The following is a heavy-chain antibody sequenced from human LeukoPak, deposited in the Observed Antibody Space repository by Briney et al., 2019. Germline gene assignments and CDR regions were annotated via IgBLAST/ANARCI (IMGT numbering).Heavy chain of an antibody. V-gene: IGHV1-18*01. J-gene: IGHJ6*02. Sequence: ASVKVSCKASGYTFTSYGISWVRQAPGQGLEWMGWISAYNGNTNYAQKLQGRVTMTTDTSTSTAYMELSSLRSEDTAVYYCARDRALIVGATMGRNYYYGMDVWGQGTTVTVSS. D-gene: IGHD1-26*01. CDR1: GYTFTSYG. CDR2: ISAYNGNT. CDR3: ARDRALIVGATMGRNYYYGMDV.